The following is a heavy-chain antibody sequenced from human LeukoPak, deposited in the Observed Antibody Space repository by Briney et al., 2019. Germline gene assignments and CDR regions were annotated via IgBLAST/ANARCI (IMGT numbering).Heavy chain of an antibody. D-gene: IGHD3-22*01. Sequence: GGSLRLSCAASGFTFSSYGMHWVRQAPGKGLEWVAVIWYDGSNKYYVDSVKGRFTISRDNSKNTLYLQMNSLRAEDTAVYYCARAKLDSSGYSFDYWGQGTLVTVSS. CDR3: ARAKLDSSGYSFDY. CDR2: IWYDGSNK. CDR1: GFTFSSYG. J-gene: IGHJ4*02. V-gene: IGHV3-33*01.